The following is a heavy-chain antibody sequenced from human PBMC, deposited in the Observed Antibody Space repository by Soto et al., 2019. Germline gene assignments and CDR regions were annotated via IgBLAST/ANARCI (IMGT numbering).Heavy chain of an antibody. Sequence: SETLSLTCAGYGGAFSGYYWSWIRQPPGKGLEWIGEINHSGSTNYNPSLKSRVTISVDTSKNQFSLKLSSVTAADTAVYYCASLRYGSGSYFYWGQGTLVTVSS. J-gene: IGHJ4*02. D-gene: IGHD3-10*01. CDR1: GGAFSGYY. CDR3: ASLRYGSGSYFY. V-gene: IGHV4-34*01. CDR2: INHSGST.